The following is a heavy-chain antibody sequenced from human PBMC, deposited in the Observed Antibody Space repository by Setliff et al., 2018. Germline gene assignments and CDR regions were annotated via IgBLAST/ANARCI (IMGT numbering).Heavy chain of an antibody. CDR1: GFSLRDYT. V-gene: IGHV3-21*01. J-gene: IGHJ4*02. CDR3: ASPFNIYTAYY. CDR2: IRSSGTS. Sequence: GGSLRLSCVTSGFSLRDYTINWVRQAPGKGLDWVSSIRSSGTSFYADSVKGRFTVSRDNAKNSVYLQMNSLRVEDTAIYYCASPFNIYTAYYWGQGTLVTVSS. D-gene: IGHD2-2*02.